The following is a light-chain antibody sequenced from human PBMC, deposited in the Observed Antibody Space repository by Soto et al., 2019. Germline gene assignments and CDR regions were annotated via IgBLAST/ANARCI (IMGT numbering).Light chain of an antibody. J-gene: IGKJ5*01. CDR3: RKAIQAPIT. Sequence: DIVMTQSPLYLPVTPGEPASISCRSSQSLLRSNGNNYLEWYLQKPGQSPQILIYLGSNRASGVPDRFSGSVSGTLFILKISRGEAEEVGFYYGRKAIQAPITFGRGTRLEF. V-gene: IGKV2-28*01. CDR2: LGS. CDR1: QSLLRSNGNNY.